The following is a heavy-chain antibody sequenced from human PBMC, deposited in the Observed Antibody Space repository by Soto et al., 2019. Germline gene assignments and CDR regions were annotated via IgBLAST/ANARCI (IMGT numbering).Heavy chain of an antibody. CDR1: GGTFSSYA. V-gene: IGHV1-69*13. J-gene: IGHJ5*02. D-gene: IGHD6-13*01. CDR3: AGGISLSSWIKSHWFDP. Sequence: GASVKVSCKASGGTFSSYAISWVRQAPGRGFEWMGGIIPIFGTANYAQKFQGRVTITADESTSTAYMELSSLRSEDTAVYYCAGGISLSSWIKSHWFDPWGQGTLVTVSS. CDR2: IIPIFGTA.